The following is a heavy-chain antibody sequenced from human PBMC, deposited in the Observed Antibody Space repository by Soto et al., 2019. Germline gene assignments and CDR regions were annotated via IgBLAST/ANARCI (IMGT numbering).Heavy chain of an antibody. D-gene: IGHD6-19*01. CDR2: IIPIFGTA. Sequence: ASVKVSCKASGGTFSSYAISWVRQAPGQGLEWMGGIIPIFGTANYAQKFQGRVTITADKSTSTAYMELSSLRSEDTAVYYCASLSYSSGWQGYWGQGTLVTVSS. V-gene: IGHV1-69*06. CDR1: GGTFSSYA. CDR3: ASLSYSSGWQGY. J-gene: IGHJ4*02.